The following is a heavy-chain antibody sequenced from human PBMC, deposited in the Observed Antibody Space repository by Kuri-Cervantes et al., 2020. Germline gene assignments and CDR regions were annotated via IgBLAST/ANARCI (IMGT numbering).Heavy chain of an antibody. CDR1: GGTFSSYA. CDR2: IIPIFGTA. V-gene: IGHV1-69*06. CDR3: ARVSGIAVAGNPDY. D-gene: IGHD6-19*01. J-gene: IGHJ4*02. Sequence: SVKVSCKASGGTFSSYAISWVRQAPGQGLEWMGGIIPIFGTANYAQKFQGRVTITADKSTSTAYMELSNLRSDDTAVYYCARVSGIAVAGNPDYWGLGTLVTVSS.